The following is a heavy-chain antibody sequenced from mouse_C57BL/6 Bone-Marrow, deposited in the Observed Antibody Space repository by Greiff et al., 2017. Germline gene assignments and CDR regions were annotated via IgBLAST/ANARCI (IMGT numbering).Heavy chain of an antibody. V-gene: IGHV1-55*01. CDR2: IYPGSGST. CDR3: ARKEPTIVSHFDY. CDR1: GYTFTSYW. J-gene: IGHJ2*01. D-gene: IGHD2-5*01. Sequence: VQLQQPGAELVKPGASVKMSCKASGYTFTSYWITWVKQRPGQGLEWIGDIYPGSGSTNYNEKFKSKATLTVDTSSSTAYMQLSSLTSEDSAVYYCARKEPTIVSHFDYWGQVTTLTVSS.